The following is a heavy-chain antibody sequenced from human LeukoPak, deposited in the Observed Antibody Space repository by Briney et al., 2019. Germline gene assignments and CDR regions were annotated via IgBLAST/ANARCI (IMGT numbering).Heavy chain of an antibody. V-gene: IGHV3-30*02. CDR1: GFTFSTYG. CDR3: AKAPPVITTYLDY. Sequence: PGGSLRLSCAASGFTFSTYGMHWVRQAPGKGLEWVAFIRYDGSNKYYADSVKGRFTISRDNSKNTLYLQMNSMRAEDTAVYYCAKAPPVITTYLDYWGQGTLVTVSS. J-gene: IGHJ4*02. D-gene: IGHD4/OR15-4a*01. CDR2: IRYDGSNK.